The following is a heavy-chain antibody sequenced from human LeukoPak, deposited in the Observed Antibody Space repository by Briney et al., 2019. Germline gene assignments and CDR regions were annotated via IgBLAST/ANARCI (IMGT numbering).Heavy chain of an antibody. D-gene: IGHD5-18*01. CDR3: ATGYSYGSLDAFDI. V-gene: IGHV3-11*04. Sequence: GGSLRLSCAASGFTFSDYYMSWIRQAPGKGLEWVSYISSSGSTIYYADSVKGRFTISRDNAKNSLYLQMNSLRAEDTAVYYCATGYSYGSLDAFDIWGQGTMVTVSS. J-gene: IGHJ3*02. CDR2: ISSSGSTI. CDR1: GFTFSDYY.